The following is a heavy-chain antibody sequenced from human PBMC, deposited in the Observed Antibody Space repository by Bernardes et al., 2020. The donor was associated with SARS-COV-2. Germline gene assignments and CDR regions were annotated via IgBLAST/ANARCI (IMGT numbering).Heavy chain of an antibody. J-gene: IGHJ4*02. Sequence: SETLSLTRSVSDGSVNSDGYFWTWIRQPPGKGLEFIGYMYSTGNVNYNPSLKSRVTISLDTSKNQFSLKVTSVTAADTALYYCVRFGAFQEGFWGQGTLVTVSS. CDR3: VRFGAFQEGF. CDR1: DGSVNSDGYF. V-gene: IGHV4-61*08. CDR2: MYSTGNV. D-gene: IGHD2-15*01.